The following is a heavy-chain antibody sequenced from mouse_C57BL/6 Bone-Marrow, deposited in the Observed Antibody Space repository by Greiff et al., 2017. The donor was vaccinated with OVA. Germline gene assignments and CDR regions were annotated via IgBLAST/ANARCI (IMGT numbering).Heavy chain of an antibody. CDR1: GFTFSDYY. Sequence: EVQRVESGGGLVQPGGSLKLSCAASGFTFSDYYMYWVRQTPEKRLEWVAYISNGGGSTYYPDTVKGRFTISRDNAKNTLYLQMSRLKSEDTAMYYCARHEGDYDGFAYWGQGTLVTVSA. CDR2: ISNGGGST. J-gene: IGHJ3*01. D-gene: IGHD2-4*01. V-gene: IGHV5-12*01. CDR3: ARHEGDYDGFAY.